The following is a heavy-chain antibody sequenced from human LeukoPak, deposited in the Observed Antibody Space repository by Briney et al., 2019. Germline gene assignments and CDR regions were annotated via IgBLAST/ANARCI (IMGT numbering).Heavy chain of an antibody. J-gene: IGHJ4*02. CDR1: GYTFTSYG. D-gene: IGHD3-22*01. V-gene: IGHV1-18*01. Sequence: GASVKVSCKASGYTFTSYGISWVRQAPGQGLEWMGWISVYNGNTNYTQKFQDRVTMTTDISTSTAYMELRSLRSDDTAVYYCARGPAYDSSGYLDYWGQGTLVTVSS. CDR3: ARGPAYDSSGYLDY. CDR2: ISVYNGNT.